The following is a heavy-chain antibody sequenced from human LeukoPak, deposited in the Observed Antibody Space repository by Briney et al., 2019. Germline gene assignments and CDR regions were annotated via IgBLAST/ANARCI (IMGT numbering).Heavy chain of an antibody. Sequence: RGGSLRLSCAPSRFTLCSYEDNCGREAPGKGLEWISYISSDGNTIYYADSVKGRFTISRDNAKNSFYLQMNSLRAEDTAVYYCARTSFDSSGHRMHFDYWGQGTLVTVSS. CDR3: ARTSFDSSGHRMHFDY. CDR2: ISSDGNTI. V-gene: IGHV3-48*03. CDR1: RFTLCSYE. J-gene: IGHJ4*02. D-gene: IGHD3-22*01.